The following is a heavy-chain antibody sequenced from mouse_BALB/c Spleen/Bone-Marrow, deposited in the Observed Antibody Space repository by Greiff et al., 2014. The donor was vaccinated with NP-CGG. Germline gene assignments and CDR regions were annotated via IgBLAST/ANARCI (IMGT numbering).Heavy chain of an antibody. J-gene: IGHJ2*01. CDR2: INPSSNYT. CDR3: ARVLRWSLDY. D-gene: IGHD6-2*01. V-gene: IGHV1-4*01. CDR1: GYTFTSYT. Sequence: QVQLQQSGAELVRPGASVKMSCKASGYTFTSYTMHWVKQRPGQGLEWIGFINPSSNYTNYNQKFKDKATLTADKSSSTAYMQLSSLTSEDSAVYYCARVLRWSLDYWGQGTTLTVSS.